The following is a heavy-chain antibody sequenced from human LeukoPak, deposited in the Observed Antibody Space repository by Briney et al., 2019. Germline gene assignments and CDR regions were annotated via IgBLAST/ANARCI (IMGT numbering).Heavy chain of an antibody. D-gene: IGHD6-19*01. Sequence: ASVKVSFKASGYTFTSYGISWVRQAPGQGLEWMGWISAYNGNTNYAQKLQGRVTMTTDTPTSTAYMELRSLRSDDTAVYYCARTRYSSGWYIFWAQNWFDPWGQGTLVTVSS. CDR3: ARTRYSSGWYIFWAQNWFDP. V-gene: IGHV1-18*01. CDR2: ISAYNGNT. CDR1: GYTFTSYG. J-gene: IGHJ5*02.